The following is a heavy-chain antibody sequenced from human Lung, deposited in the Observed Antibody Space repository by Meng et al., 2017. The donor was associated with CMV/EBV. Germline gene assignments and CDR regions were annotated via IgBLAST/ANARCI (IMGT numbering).Heavy chain of an antibody. V-gene: IGHV4-59*08. CDR2: NYYSGTN. CDR3: ARHQNGGLYHLDY. J-gene: IGHJ4*02. CDR1: GCASSTYH. D-gene: IGHD2-8*01. Sequence: QVAPAGSGPDRRKASETLSRTASVSGCASSTYHWGWIRQPPGKGLEGIGNNYYSGTNNYHPSLASRIIISVDSSKNEFSLQRSSVTAADTAVYYCARHQNGGLYHLDYWGQGTLVTVSS.